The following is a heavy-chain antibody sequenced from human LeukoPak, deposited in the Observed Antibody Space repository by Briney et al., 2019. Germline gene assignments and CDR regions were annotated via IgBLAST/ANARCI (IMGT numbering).Heavy chain of an antibody. CDR3: TRYNNDHFDY. D-gene: IGHD1-14*01. V-gene: IGHV3-33*01. Sequence: PGGALRLSCAGSGFTFGGYVMHWFRQTPGKGLEWVAVIADDGSRAFYADSVKGRFTISRDNSKNTMSVQMDDLRAEDTAVYYCTRYNNDHFDYWGQGTLVPVSS. CDR2: IADDGSRA. CDR1: GFTFGGYV. J-gene: IGHJ4*02.